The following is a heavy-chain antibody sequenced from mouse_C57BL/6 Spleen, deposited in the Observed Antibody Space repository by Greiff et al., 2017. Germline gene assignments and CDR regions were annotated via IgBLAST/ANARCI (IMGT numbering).Heavy chain of an antibody. CDR3: ARYDYYGSSYNFDY. V-gene: IGHV1-55*01. CDR2: IYPGSGST. D-gene: IGHD1-1*01. Sequence: VQLKQPGAELVKPGASVKMSCKASGYTFTSYWITWVKQRPGQGLEWIGDIYPGSGSTNYNEKFKSKATLTVDTSSSTAYMQLSSLTSEDSAVYYCARYDYYGSSYNFDYWGQGTTLTVSS. J-gene: IGHJ2*01. CDR1: GYTFTSYW.